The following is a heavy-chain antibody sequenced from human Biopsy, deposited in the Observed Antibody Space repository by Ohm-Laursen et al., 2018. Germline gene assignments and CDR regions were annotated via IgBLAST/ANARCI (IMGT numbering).Heavy chain of an antibody. CDR3: ARPMSRVVAYGMDV. Sequence: SLRLSCTASGFTFSIYGMHWVRQAPGKGLEWVSAIGGSGGGTYYADSVKGRFTISRDDSKNTVYLQMNNLRVEDRAVYYCARPMSRVVAYGMDVWGQGTTVTVSS. J-gene: IGHJ6*02. CDR1: GFTFSIYG. D-gene: IGHD2-15*01. CDR2: IGGSGGGT. V-gene: IGHV3-23*01.